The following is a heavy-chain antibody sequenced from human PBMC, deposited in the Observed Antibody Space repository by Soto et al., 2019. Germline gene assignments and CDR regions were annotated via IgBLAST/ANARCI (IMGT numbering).Heavy chain of an antibody. CDR1: GGSVSSGSYY. D-gene: IGHD6-19*01. V-gene: IGHV4-61*01. CDR2: IYYSGST. Sequence: QVQLQESGPGLVKPSETLSLTCTVSGGSVSSGSYYWSWIRQPPGKGLEWIGYIYYSGSTNYNPYLTSRVPIAVVTSQHQVPLQLSSVTAADTAVYYCARDRIYSRGWYFWFDPWGQGTLVTVSS. J-gene: IGHJ5*02. CDR3: ARDRIYSRGWYFWFDP.